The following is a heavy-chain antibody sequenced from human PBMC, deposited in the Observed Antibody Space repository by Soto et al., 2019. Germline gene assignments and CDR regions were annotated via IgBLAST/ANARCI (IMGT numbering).Heavy chain of an antibody. CDR3: ARGREGSWYIPTRADYYYGMDV. CDR2: IIPILGIA. D-gene: IGHD6-13*01. V-gene: IGHV1-69*02. CDR1: GVTFSSYT. Sequence: QVQLVQSGAEVKKPGSSVKVSCKASGVTFSSYTISWVRQAPGQGLEWMGRIIPILGIANYEQKFQGRVTITADKSTSTADMELSSLRSEDTAVYYCARGREGSWYIPTRADYYYGMDVWGQGTTVTVS. J-gene: IGHJ6*02.